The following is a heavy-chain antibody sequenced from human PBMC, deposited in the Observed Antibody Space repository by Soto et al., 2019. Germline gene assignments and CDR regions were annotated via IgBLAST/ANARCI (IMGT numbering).Heavy chain of an antibody. Sequence: EVQLLESGGGLVQPGGSQRLSCAASELPFGSYSMTWVRQAPGKGLEWLSAISGSGTITNYTEFVKGRFTISRDNSKNSLDLQMNSLRAEDTAVYYCAQGGRGSSWEYFQDWGQGTLVTVSS. V-gene: IGHV3-23*01. CDR1: ELPFGSYS. CDR3: AQGGRGSSWEYFQD. D-gene: IGHD6-13*01. CDR2: ISGSGTIT. J-gene: IGHJ1*01.